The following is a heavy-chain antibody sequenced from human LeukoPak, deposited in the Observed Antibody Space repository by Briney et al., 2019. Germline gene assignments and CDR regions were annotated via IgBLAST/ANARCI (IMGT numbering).Heavy chain of an antibody. Sequence: PSETLSLTCTVSAGSISNFYWTWIRQPAGKGLEWIGRIFTSGSTNYNPSLKSRVTMSVDTSKNQFSLKLNSVTAADTAVYYCARSRGGSYLGNFYCHYMDVWGKGTTVTISS. CDR1: AGSISNFY. CDR3: ARSRGGSYLGNFYCHYMDV. J-gene: IGHJ6*03. V-gene: IGHV4-4*07. D-gene: IGHD1-26*01. CDR2: IFTSGST.